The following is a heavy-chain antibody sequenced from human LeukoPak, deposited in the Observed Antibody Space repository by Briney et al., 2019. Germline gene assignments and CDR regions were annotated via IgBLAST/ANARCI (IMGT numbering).Heavy chain of an antibody. CDR1: GDSISGYY. Sequence: SETLSLTCTVSGDSISGYYYNWIRQSPGKGLEWIGFIHSSGTTEYIPSLRGRATLSVATSKNQLSLKLTSVTAADTAVYYCARLTATPAGSYHYHYIHVWGKGTTVTVSS. J-gene: IGHJ6*03. CDR2: IHSSGTT. CDR3: ARLTATPAGSYHYHYIHV. V-gene: IGHV4-4*09. D-gene: IGHD3-9*01.